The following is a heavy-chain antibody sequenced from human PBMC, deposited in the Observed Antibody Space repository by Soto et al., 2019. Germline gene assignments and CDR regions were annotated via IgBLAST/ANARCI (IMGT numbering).Heavy chain of an antibody. CDR2: LIGGHYGT. V-gene: IGHV3-23*01. Sequence: GSLRLSCTASGFTLQNYAMAWVRQAPGKGLEWVSTLIGGHYGTAYSYSVKGRFTVSRDNSKNCLYLQMNSLGVEDTAMYFCAKGKSTGDIDWFDPWGQGSLVTVSS. D-gene: IGHD3-10*01. CDR3: AKGKSTGDIDWFDP. CDR1: GFTLQNYA. J-gene: IGHJ5*02.